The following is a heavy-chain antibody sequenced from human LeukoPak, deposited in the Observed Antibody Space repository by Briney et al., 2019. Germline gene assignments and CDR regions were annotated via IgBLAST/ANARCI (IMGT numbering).Heavy chain of an antibody. CDR3: AGTYTYYYYYYMHV. J-gene: IGHJ6*03. Sequence: PSETLSLTCTVSGGSISSYYWSWIRQPPGKGLEWIGYIYYSGSTNYNPSLKSRVTISLDTSKNQFSLKLSSVTAADTAVYYCAGTYTYYYYYYMHVWGKGTTVTISS. CDR1: GGSISSYY. CDR2: IYYSGST. V-gene: IGHV4-59*01. D-gene: IGHD2-2*02.